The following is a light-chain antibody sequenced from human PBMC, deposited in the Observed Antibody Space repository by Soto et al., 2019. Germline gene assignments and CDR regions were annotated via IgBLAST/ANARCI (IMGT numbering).Light chain of an antibody. CDR3: QQYKNWPPT. CDR2: DAS. CDR1: QSASSD. Sequence: ETFMTQSPGTLSVAPEERATFAGTTSQSASSDLAWYQQKRGQAPRLLIYDASTRATGLPARFSGSGSGTEFTLTISSLQSEDFAVYYCQQYKNWPPTFGQGTKVYIK. V-gene: IGKV3-15*01. J-gene: IGKJ1*01.